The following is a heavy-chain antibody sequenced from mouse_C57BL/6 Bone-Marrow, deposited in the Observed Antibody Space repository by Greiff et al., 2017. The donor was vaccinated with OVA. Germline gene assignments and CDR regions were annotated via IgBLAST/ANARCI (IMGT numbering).Heavy chain of an antibody. CDR2: INSNNGGT. J-gene: IGHJ3*01. CDR1: GYTFTDYN. Sequence: VQLQQSGPELAKPGASVKIPCKASGYTFTDYNMDWVKQSHGKSLEWIGDINSNNGGTIYNQKFKGKATLTVDKSSSTAYMELRSLKSEDTAVYYGARGGYYDYDGGAWFAYWGQGTLVTVSA. CDR3: ARGGYYDYDGGAWFAY. D-gene: IGHD2-4*01. V-gene: IGHV1-18*01.